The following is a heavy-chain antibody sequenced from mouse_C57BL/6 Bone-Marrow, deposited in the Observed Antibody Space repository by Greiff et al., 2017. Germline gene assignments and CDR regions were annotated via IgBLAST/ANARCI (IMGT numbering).Heavy chain of an antibody. D-gene: IGHD2-5*01. CDR2: ISYDGSN. V-gene: IGHV3-6*01. CDR1: GYSITSGYY. Sequence: EVKLLESGPGLVKPSQSLSLTCSVTGYSITSGYYWNWIRQFPGNKLEWMGYISYDGSNNYNPSLKNRISITRDTSKNQFFLKLNSVTTEDTATYYCARGGSNPYYYAMDYWGQGTSVTVSS. CDR3: ARGGSNPYYYAMDY. J-gene: IGHJ4*01.